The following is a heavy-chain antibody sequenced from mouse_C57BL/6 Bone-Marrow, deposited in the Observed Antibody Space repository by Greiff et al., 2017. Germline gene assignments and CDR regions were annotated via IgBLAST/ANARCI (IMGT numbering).Heavy chain of an antibody. D-gene: IGHD1-1*02. CDR2: ISSGGDYI. CDR1: GFTFSSYA. Sequence: EVKLMESGEGLVKPGGSLQLSCAASGFTFSSYAMSWVRQTPEKRLEWVAYISSGGDYIYYADTVKGRFTISRDNARNTLYLQMSSLKSEDTAMYYCTRSVWLLWYFDYWGQGTTLTVSS. J-gene: IGHJ2*01. V-gene: IGHV5-9-1*02. CDR3: TRSVWLLWYFDY.